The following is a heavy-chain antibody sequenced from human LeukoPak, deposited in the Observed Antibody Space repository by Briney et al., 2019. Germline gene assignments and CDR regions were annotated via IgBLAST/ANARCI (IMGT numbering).Heavy chain of an antibody. V-gene: IGHV4-59*01. J-gene: IGHJ4*02. CDR1: GGSISSYY. CDR2: IYYSGST. Sequence: SETLSLTCTVSGGSISSYYWSWIRQPPGKGLEWIGYIYYSGSTNYNPSLKSRVTISVDTSKNQFSLKLSSVTAADTAVYYCARYRSYSSSPIDYWGQGTLVTVSS. CDR3: ARYRSYSSSPIDY. D-gene: IGHD6-13*01.